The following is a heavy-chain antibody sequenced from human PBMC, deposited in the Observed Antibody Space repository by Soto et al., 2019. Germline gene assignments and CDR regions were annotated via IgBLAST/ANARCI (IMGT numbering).Heavy chain of an antibody. CDR3: AKDTYGDKKIKNCFDP. CDR1: AFTFSSYS. CDR2: ISYDGSNK. Sequence: GGSLRLSCAASAFTFSSYSMHWVRQAPGKGLEWVAVISYDGSNKYYADSVKGRFTVSRDNSKNTLYLLMNSLGTEDTAVYYCAKDTYGDKKIKNCFDPWGKGTLVTVSS. V-gene: IGHV3-30*18. J-gene: IGHJ5*02. D-gene: IGHD4-17*01.